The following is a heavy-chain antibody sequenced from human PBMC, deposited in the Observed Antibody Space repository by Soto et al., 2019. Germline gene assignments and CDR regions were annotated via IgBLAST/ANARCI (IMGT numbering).Heavy chain of an antibody. CDR2: ISYDGSNK. Sequence: QVQLVESGGGVVQPGRSLRLSCAASGFTFSSYAMHWVRQAPGKGLEWVAVISYDGSNKYYADSVKGRFTISRDNSKNTLYLQMSSLRAADTPVYYCARDGNVDTAMYYFDYWGKGTLVTVSS. D-gene: IGHD5-18*01. CDR3: ARDGNVDTAMYYFDY. V-gene: IGHV3-30-3*01. J-gene: IGHJ4*02. CDR1: GFTFSSYA.